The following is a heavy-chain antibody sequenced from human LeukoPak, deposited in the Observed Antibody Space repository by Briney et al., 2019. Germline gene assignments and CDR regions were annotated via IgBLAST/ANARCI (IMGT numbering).Heavy chain of an antibody. D-gene: IGHD3-9*01. CDR2: IIPIFGTA. CDR3: ARDLTDILTGYYRPLVY. Sequence: SVKVSCKASGGTFSSYAISWVRQAPGQGLEWMGGIIPIFGTANYAQKFQGRVTITADESTSTAYMELSSLRSEDTAVYYCARDLTDILTGYYRPLVYWGQGTLVTVSS. CDR1: GGTFSSYA. V-gene: IGHV1-69*13. J-gene: IGHJ4*02.